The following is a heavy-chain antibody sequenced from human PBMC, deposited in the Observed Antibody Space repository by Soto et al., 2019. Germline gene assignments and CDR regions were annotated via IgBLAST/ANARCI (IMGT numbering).Heavy chain of an antibody. CDR3: ARGRYLDSSDYWVANLPFDH. D-gene: IGHD3-22*01. J-gene: IGHJ4*02. CDR1: GFTFNSYV. CDR2: ISRSGRGSA. Sequence: GGSLRLSCAASGFTFNSYVMTWVRQAPGEGLEWVSSISRSGRGSAYYADSVKGRFTISRDNSENTLFLQMNNLRDEDTALYYCARGRYLDSSDYWVANLPFDHWGLGTLVTVSA. V-gene: IGHV3-23*01.